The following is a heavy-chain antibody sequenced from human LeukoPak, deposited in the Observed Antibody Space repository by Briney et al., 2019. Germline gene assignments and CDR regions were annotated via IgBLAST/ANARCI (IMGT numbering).Heavy chain of an antibody. CDR3: ARAVSYDSSSYYGYVGMDV. CDR2: IYHSGST. V-gene: IGHV4-30-2*01. Sequence: PSQTLSLTCAVSGGSISSGGYSWSWIRQPPGKGLEWIGYIYHSGSTYYNPSLKSRVTISVDRSKNQFSLKLSSVTAADPAVYYCARAVSYDSSSYYGYVGMDVWGQGTTVTVSS. CDR1: GGSISSGGYS. J-gene: IGHJ6*02. D-gene: IGHD3-22*01.